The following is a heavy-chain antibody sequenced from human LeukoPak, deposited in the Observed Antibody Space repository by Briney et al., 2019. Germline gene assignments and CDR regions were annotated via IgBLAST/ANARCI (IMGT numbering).Heavy chain of an antibody. V-gene: IGHV3-9*01. CDR3: AKGYRKGRWLPLDY. Sequence: GGSLRLSCAASGFTFSSYSMNWVRQAPGKGLEWVSGISWNSGSIGYADSVKGRFTISRDNAKNSLYLQMNSLRAEDTALYYCAKGYRKGRWLPLDYWGQGTLVTVSS. D-gene: IGHD5-24*01. CDR1: GFTFSSYS. CDR2: ISWNSGSI. J-gene: IGHJ4*02.